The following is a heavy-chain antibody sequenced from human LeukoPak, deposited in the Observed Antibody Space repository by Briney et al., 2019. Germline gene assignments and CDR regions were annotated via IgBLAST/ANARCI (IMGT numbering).Heavy chain of an antibody. CDR1: GFTFDDYA. CDR3: ANAGTAFDY. Sequence: GGSLRLSCAASGFTFDDYAMHWVRQAPGKGLEWVSGISWNSGSIGYADSVKGRFIISRDNAKNSLYLQMNSLRAEDTALYYCANAGTAFDYWGQGTLVTVSS. V-gene: IGHV3-9*01. CDR2: ISWNSGSI. D-gene: IGHD1/OR15-1a*01. J-gene: IGHJ4*02.